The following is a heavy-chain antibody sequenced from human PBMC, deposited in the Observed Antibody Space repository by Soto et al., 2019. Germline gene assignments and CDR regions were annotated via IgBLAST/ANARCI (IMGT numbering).Heavy chain of an antibody. CDR2: ISSSGSTI. CDR1: VFTFISYE. CDR3: AREGHSSGYYLSDYGMDV. J-gene: IGHJ6*02. Sequence: GWSLRLSCASSVFTFISYEMNWVRQAPGKGLEWVSYISSSGSTIYYADSVKGRFTISRDNAKNSLYLQMNGLRAEDTAVYYCAREGHSSGYYLSDYGMDVWGQGTTVTVSS. V-gene: IGHV3-48*03. D-gene: IGHD3-22*01.